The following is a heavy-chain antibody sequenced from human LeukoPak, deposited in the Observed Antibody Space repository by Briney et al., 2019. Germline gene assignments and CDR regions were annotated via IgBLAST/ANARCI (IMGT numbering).Heavy chain of an antibody. V-gene: IGHV4-34*01. CDR2: VNYSGST. CDR1: GGSFSGYY. D-gene: IGHD4-23*01. CDR3: ARGRAVTRDFDY. Sequence: SETLSLTCVVYGGSFSGYYWSWIRQPPGKGLEWIGDVNYSGSTNYNPSLESRVTISADTSKSQFSLKLSSVTAADPSVYYCARGRAVTRDFDYWGEGTLVRVSS. J-gene: IGHJ4*02.